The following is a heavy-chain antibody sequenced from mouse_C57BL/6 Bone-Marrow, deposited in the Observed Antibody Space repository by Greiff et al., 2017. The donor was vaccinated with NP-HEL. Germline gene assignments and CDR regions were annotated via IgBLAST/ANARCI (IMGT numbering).Heavy chain of an antibody. CDR1: GYTFTEYT. CDR3: ARHEVRGNRYYAMDY. Sequence: VQGVESGAELVKPGASVKLSCKASGYTFTEYTIHWVKQRSGQGLEWIGWFYPGSGSIKYNEKFKDKATLTADKSSSTVYMELSRLTSEDSAVYFCARHEVRGNRYYAMDYWGQGTSVTVSS. CDR2: FYPGSGSI. J-gene: IGHJ4*01. D-gene: IGHD2-1*01. V-gene: IGHV1-62-2*01.